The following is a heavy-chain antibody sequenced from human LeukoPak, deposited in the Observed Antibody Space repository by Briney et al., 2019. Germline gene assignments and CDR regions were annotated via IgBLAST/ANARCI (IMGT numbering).Heavy chain of an antibody. J-gene: IGHJ4*02. D-gene: IGHD6-19*01. V-gene: IGHV1-2*04. CDR1: GYTFTGYY. Sequence: ASVKVSCKASGYTFTGYYMHWVRQAPGQGLEWMGWINPNSGGTNYAQKFQGWVTMTRDTSISTAYMELSRLRSDDTAVYYCARDAGSSGWYGYDYWGQGTLVTVSS. CDR3: ARDAGSSGWYGYDY. CDR2: INPNSGGT.